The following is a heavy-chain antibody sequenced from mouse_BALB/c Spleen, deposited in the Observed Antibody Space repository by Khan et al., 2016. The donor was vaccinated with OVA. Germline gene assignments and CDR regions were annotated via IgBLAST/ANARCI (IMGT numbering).Heavy chain of an antibody. D-gene: IGHD2-3*01. V-gene: IGHV2-9*02. J-gene: IGHJ4*01. CDR2: IWAGGST. CDR1: GFALTSYG. Sequence: QVQLQQSGPGLVAPSQSLSITCTVSGFALTSYGVHWVRQPPGKGLEWLGVIWAGGSTNYNSALMSRLTISKDNSKSQVFLKMNSLQTDDTAMYYGARFHDCYYDNVDYWGQGTSVTVSS. CDR3: ARFHDCYYDNVDY.